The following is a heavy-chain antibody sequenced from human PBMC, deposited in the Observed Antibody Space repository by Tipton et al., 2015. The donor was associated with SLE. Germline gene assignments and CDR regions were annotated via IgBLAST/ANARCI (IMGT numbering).Heavy chain of an antibody. J-gene: IGHJ5*02. CDR2: IYSTGNT. CDR3: ARHHSLLRRFDP. CDR1: GYSISSGYY. D-gene: IGHD5-12*01. Sequence: TLSLTCTVSGYSISSGYYWGWIRQSPGKGLEWIGHIYSTGNTNYNPSLASRVTISLDTAKNQFSLRLSSVTAADTAVYFCARHHSLLRRFDPWGQGTLVTVSS. V-gene: IGHV4-38-2*02.